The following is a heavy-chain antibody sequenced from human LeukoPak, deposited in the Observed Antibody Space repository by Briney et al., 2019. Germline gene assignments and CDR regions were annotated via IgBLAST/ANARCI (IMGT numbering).Heavy chain of an antibody. CDR1: GFTFGSYS. V-gene: IGHV3-48*02. D-gene: IGHD2-21*02. CDR2: ISSSSSTI. CDR3: ARGNCGADCYSADY. J-gene: IGHJ4*02. Sequence: PGGSLRLSCAASGFTFGSYSMNWVRQAPGKGLEWVSYISSSSSTIYYADSVKGRFTISRDNAKNSLYLQMNNLRDEDAAVYYCARGNCGADCYSADYWGQGTLVTVSS.